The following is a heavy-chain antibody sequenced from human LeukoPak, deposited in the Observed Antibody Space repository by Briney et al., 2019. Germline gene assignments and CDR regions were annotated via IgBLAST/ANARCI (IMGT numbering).Heavy chain of an antibody. J-gene: IGHJ5*02. CDR2: MNPNSGNT. CDR1: GYTFTSYD. D-gene: IGHD3-10*01. CDR3: ARGCMVRGVIISCRFDP. Sequence: ASVKVSCKASGYTFTSYDINWVRQATGQGLEWMGWMNPNSGNTGYAQRFQGRVTMTRNTSISTAYMELSSLRSEDTAVYYCARGCMVRGVIISCRFDPWGQGTLVTVSS. V-gene: IGHV1-8*01.